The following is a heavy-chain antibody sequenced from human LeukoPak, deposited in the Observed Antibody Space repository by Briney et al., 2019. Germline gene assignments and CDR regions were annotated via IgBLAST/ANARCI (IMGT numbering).Heavy chain of an antibody. J-gene: IGHJ3*02. V-gene: IGHV3-13*04. CDR3: TRRMRGLGSYSDAFDI. CDR2: IDKAGGT. D-gene: IGHD3-10*01. CDR1: GFTVSRYD. Sequence: GGSLRRSCGASGFTVSRYDVHWAREATGKGVEWVSGIDKAGGTYYPGSVKGRFTISRENAKNSLYLQTNSLRAGDTAVYFCTRRMRGLGSYSDAFDIWGQGTMVTVSS.